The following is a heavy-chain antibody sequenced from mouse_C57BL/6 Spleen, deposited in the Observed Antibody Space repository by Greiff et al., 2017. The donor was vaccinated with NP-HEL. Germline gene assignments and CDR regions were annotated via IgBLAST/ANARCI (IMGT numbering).Heavy chain of an antibody. V-gene: IGHV1-76*01. CDR2: IYPGSGNT. D-gene: IGHD1-2*01. J-gene: IGHJ2*01. Sequence: QVHVKQSGAELVRPGASVKLSCKASGYTFNDYYINWVKQRPGQGLEWIARIYPGSGNTYYTEKFKGKATLTAETSSSTAYMQLSSLTSEDSAVYFCARDYTTAFDYWGQGTTLTVSS. CDR1: GYTFNDYY. CDR3: ARDYTTAFDY.